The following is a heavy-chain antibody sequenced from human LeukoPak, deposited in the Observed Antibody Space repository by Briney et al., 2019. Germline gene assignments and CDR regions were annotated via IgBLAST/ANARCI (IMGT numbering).Heavy chain of an antibody. J-gene: IGHJ6*03. Sequence: GASVKVSCKASGYTFTGYYMHWVRQAPGQGLEWMGWINPNIGGTNYAQKFQGRVTMTRDTSISTGYMELSRLRSDDTGVYYCARVTGQVPAAIFIDYYYRDVWGKGTTVTVSS. CDR1: GYTFTGYY. CDR3: ARVTGQVPAAIFIDYYYRDV. V-gene: IGHV1-2*02. D-gene: IGHD2-2*01. CDR2: INPNIGGT.